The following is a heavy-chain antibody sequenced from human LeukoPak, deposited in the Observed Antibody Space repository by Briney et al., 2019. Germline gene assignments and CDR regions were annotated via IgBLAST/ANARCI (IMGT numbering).Heavy chain of an antibody. D-gene: IGHD2-2*01. Sequence: ASVKVSCKVSGYTFTSYDINWVRQATGQGLEWMGWMNPNSGNTGYAQKFQGRVTMTRNTSISTAYMELSSLRSEDTAVYYCARDYYCSSTSCPYYYYYGMDVWGQGTTVTVSS. V-gene: IGHV1-8*01. CDR3: ARDYYCSSTSCPYYYYYGMDV. J-gene: IGHJ6*02. CDR1: GYTFTSYD. CDR2: MNPNSGNT.